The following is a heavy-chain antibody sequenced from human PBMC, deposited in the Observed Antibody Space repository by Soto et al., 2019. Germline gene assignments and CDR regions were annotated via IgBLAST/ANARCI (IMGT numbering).Heavy chain of an antibody. CDR2: IYHSGTT. V-gene: IGHV4-38-2*01. CDR1: DYSISNGYY. Sequence: NPSETLSLTCDVSDYSISNGYYWGWIRQPPGEGLDWIGTIYHSGTTYYNPSLKSRVTISVDTSKNQFSLKLSSVTAADTAVYYCARVLGDRSWYDGLDYWGQGTLVTVSS. D-gene: IGHD6-13*01. CDR3: ARVLGDRSWYDGLDY. J-gene: IGHJ4*02.